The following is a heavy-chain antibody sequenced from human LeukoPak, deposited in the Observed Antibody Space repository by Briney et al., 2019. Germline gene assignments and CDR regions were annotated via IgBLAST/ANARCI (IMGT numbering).Heavy chain of an antibody. V-gene: IGHV3-30*03. CDR1: GFTFSSYG. D-gene: IGHD3-9*01. CDR2: ISYDGSNK. CDR3: ARGLGGTGYYYLDY. Sequence: GRSLRLSCAASGFTFSSYGMHWVRQAPGKGLEWVAVISYDGSNKYYADSVKGRFTISRDNSKNTLYLQMNSLRAEDTAVYYCARGLGGTGYYYLDYWGQGTLVTVSS. J-gene: IGHJ4*02.